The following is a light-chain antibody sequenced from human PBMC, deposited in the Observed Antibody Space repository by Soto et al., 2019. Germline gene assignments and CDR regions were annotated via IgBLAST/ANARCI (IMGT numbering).Light chain of an antibody. V-gene: IGKV1-9*01. Sequence: DIKLTQSPSFLSASVGDRVTITCRASQGISSYLAWYQQKPGKAPKLLIYAASTLQSGVPSRFSGSGSGTEFTLTISSLESEDFAVYYCQQYNHWPITVGQGTRLEIK. J-gene: IGKJ5*01. CDR3: QQYNHWPIT. CDR1: QGISSY. CDR2: AAS.